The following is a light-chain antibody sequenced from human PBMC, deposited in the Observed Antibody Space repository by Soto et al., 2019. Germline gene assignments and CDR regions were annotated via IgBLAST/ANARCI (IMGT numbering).Light chain of an antibody. V-gene: IGKV3-11*01. J-gene: IGKJ1*01. CDR3: QQRSNWPLT. CDR1: QSVSSY. CDR2: DAS. Sequence: EIVLTRSPATLSLSPGERATLSCRASQSVSSYLAWYQQKPGQAPRLLIYDASNRATGIPARFSGSGSGTDFTLTTSSLEPEDFAVYYCQQRSNWPLTFGQGTKV.